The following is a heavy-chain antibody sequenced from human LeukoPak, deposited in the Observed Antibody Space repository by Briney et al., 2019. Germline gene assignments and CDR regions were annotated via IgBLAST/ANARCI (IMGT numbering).Heavy chain of an antibody. CDR3: ARVPLGGDKFDP. CDR1: GYTFTNYD. CDR2: MNPNSGTT. V-gene: IGHV1-8*02. J-gene: IGHJ5*02. Sequence: GASVKVSCKASGYTFTNYDINWVRQATGQGLEWMGWMNPNSGTTGYAQKFQGRVTMTRSTSIRTAYMELSSLRSEDTAVYYCARVPLGGDKFDPWGQGTLVTVPS. D-gene: IGHD4-23*01.